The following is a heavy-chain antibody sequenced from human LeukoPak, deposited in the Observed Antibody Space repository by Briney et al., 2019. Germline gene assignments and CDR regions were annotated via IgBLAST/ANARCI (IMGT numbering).Heavy chain of an antibody. V-gene: IGHV3-21*01. Sequence: GGSLRLSCAASGFTFSSYSMNWVRQAPGKGLEWVSSISSSSSYIYYADSVKGRFTISRDNAKNSLYLQMNSLRAEDTAVYYCARVGITMIVVVITHAFDIWGQGTMVTVSS. CDR1: GFTFSSYS. CDR2: ISSSSSYI. CDR3: ARVGITMIVVVITHAFDI. J-gene: IGHJ3*02. D-gene: IGHD3-22*01.